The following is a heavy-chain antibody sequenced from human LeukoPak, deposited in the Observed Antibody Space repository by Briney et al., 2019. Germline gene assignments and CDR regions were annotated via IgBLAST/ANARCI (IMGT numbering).Heavy chain of an antibody. D-gene: IGHD4-17*01. J-gene: IGHJ6*02. CDR3: ARAYTVTSAMDV. V-gene: IGHV1-69*04. CDR1: GGTFNSYA. CDR2: IIHILDVA. Sequence: ASVKVSCKASGGTFNSYAVNWVRQAPAQGLEWVGRIIHILDVAHYAPKFQGRVTITADKSTSTAYMELSSLRSEDTAVYYCARAYTVTSAMDVWGQGTTVTVSS.